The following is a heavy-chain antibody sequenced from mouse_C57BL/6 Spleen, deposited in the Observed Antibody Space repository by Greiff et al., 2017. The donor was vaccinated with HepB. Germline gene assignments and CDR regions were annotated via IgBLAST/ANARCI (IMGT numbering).Heavy chain of an antibody. J-gene: IGHJ3*01. CDR2: ISGGGGNT. CDR3: ASLYYYGSSPAWFAY. Sequence: EVKLVESGGGLVKPGGSLKLSCAASGFTFSSYTMSWVRQTPEKRLEWVATISGGGGNTYYPDSVKGRFTISRDNAKNTLYLPMSSLRSEDTALYYCASLYYYGSSPAWFAYWGQGTLVTVSA. D-gene: IGHD1-1*01. V-gene: IGHV5-9*01. CDR1: GFTFSSYT.